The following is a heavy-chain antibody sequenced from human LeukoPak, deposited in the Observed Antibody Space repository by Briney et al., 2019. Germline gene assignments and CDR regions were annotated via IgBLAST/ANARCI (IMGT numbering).Heavy chain of an antibody. CDR1: GFTFNSYD. V-gene: IGHV3-30*02. D-gene: IGHD3-10*01. J-gene: IGHJ3*02. CDR3: AKDQRSSGSYLSGAFDI. Sequence: GGSLRLSCAASGFTFNSYDLHWVRQAPGKGLEWVAAIWYDGSNKYYADSVKGRFSISRDNSKNTLYLQMNSLRAEDTAVYYCAKDQRSSGSYLSGAFDIWGQGTMVTVSS. CDR2: IWYDGSNK.